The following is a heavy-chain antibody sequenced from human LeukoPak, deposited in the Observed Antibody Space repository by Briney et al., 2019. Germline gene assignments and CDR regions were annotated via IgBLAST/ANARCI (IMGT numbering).Heavy chain of an antibody. Sequence: PGGSLRLSCAASGFTVSSNYMSWVRQAPGKGLEWVSVIYSGGSTYYADSVKGRFTISRDNSKNTLYLQMNSLRAEDTAVYYCARAAGSWKRWPSVWGQGTMVTVSS. J-gene: IGHJ3*01. CDR1: GFTVSSNY. CDR3: ARAAGSWKRWPSV. D-gene: IGHD6-13*01. CDR2: IYSGGST. V-gene: IGHV3-53*01.